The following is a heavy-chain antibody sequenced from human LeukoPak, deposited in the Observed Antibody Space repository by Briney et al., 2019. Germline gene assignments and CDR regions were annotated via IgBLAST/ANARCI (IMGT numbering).Heavy chain of an antibody. V-gene: IGHV4-59*12. CDR3: ARDSHSSGYYYFDY. CDR2: IYYSGST. CDR1: GGSISSYY. D-gene: IGHD3-22*01. J-gene: IGHJ4*02. Sequence: SETLSLTCTVSGGSISSYYWSWIRQPPGKGLEWIGYIYYSGSTNYNPSLKSRVTISVDTSKNQFSLKLSSVTAADTAVYYCARDSHSSGYYYFDYWGQGALVTVSS.